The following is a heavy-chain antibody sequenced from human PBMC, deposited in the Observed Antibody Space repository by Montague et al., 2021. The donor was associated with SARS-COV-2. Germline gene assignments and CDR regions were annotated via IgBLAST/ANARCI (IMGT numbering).Heavy chain of an antibody. CDR1: GGSINNYY. D-gene: IGHD6-13*01. CDR2: ISDSGRT. J-gene: IGHJ6*02. V-gene: IGHV4-59*13. Sequence: SETLSLTCSVSGGSINNYYWGWVRQSPGKGLEWIGRISDSGRTIYNPSLKSRVTISVDTSKNQFFLNLRSMVAADTAIYYCTRDRGIAAADNYYYGMDVWGPGTTVTVSS. CDR3: TRDRGIAAADNYYYGMDV.